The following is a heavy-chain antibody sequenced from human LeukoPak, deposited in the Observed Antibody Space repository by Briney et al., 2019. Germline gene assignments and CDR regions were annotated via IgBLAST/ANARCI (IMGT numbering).Heavy chain of an antibody. J-gene: IGHJ5*02. V-gene: IGHV4-31*03. D-gene: IGHD3-10*01. CDR3: ARVGRNTMVRGVSPASWFDP. CDR1: GGSISSGGYY. Sequence: SETLSLTCTVSGGSISSGGYYWSWIRQHPGKGLEWIGYIYYSGSTYYNPSLKSRVTISVDTSKNQFSLKLSSVTAADTAVYYCARVGRNTMVRGVSPASWFDPWGQGTLVTVSS. CDR2: IYYSGST.